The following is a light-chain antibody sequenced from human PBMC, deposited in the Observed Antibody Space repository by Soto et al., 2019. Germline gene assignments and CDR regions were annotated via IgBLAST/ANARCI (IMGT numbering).Light chain of an antibody. CDR3: SSYTTSATGV. Sequence: QSALTQPASVSGSPGQSITISCTGTSRDVGYYNYVSWYQQHPGKAPKLMIYDVSNRPSGVSNRFSGSKSGNTASLTISGLQADDEADYYCSSYTTSATGVFGGGTQLTVL. J-gene: IGLJ2*01. V-gene: IGLV2-14*01. CDR2: DVS. CDR1: SRDVGYYNY.